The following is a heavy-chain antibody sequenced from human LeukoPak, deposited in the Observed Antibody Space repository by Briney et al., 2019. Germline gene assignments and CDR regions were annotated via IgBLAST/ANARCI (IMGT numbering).Heavy chain of an antibody. CDR2: ISSSSSYI. J-gene: IGHJ5*02. CDR1: GFTFSSYS. Sequence: GGSLRLSCAASGFTFSSYSMNWVRQAPGKGLEWVSSISSSSSYIYYADSVKGRFAISRDNAKNSLYLQMNSLRAEDTAVYYCARSPTLYNWFDPWGQEPWSPSPQ. CDR3: ARSPTLYNWFDP. V-gene: IGHV3-21*01.